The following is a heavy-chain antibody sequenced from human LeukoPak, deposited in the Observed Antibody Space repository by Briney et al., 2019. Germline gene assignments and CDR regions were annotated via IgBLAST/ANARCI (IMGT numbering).Heavy chain of an antibody. CDR3: ARDEARYFDWFDY. CDR1: GFTFSSYS. Sequence: WGSLRLSCAASGFTFSSYSMNWVRQAPGKGLEWVSSISSSSSYIYYADSVKGRFAISRDNAKNSLYLQMNSLRAEDTAVYYCARDEARYFDWFDYWGQGTLVTVSS. D-gene: IGHD3-9*01. CDR2: ISSSSSYI. V-gene: IGHV3-21*01. J-gene: IGHJ4*02.